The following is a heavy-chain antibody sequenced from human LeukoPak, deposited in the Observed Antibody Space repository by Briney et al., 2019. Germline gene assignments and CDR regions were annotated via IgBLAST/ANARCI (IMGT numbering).Heavy chain of an antibody. J-gene: IGHJ5*02. D-gene: IGHD2-2*01. V-gene: IGHV4-61*02. CDR3: ARWGTYASTSNWFDP. CDR1: NDSINSGTSF. Sequence: PSETVSLTCTVSNDSINSGTSFWSWIRQPAGKGLEWIGRIYSSGSTNYNPSLKSRVTISVDTSKNQFSLKLGSVTAADTAVYYCARWGTYASTSNWFDPWGQGTLVTVSS. CDR2: IYSSGST.